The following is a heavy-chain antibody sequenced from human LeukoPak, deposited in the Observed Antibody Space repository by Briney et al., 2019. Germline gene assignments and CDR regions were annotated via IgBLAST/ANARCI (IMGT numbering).Heavy chain of an antibody. CDR3: AREALTGSWHWFDP. Sequence: PGRSLRLSCAVSGFTFSRNSMHWVRQAPGKGLEGVAVISYDGNNKHYGDSVKGRFTISRDNSKNTLYLQMNSLRTEDTAVYYCAREALTGSWHWFDPWGQGTLVTVSS. J-gene: IGHJ5*02. CDR2: ISYDGNNK. D-gene: IGHD2-15*01. V-gene: IGHV3-30-3*01. CDR1: GFTFSRNS.